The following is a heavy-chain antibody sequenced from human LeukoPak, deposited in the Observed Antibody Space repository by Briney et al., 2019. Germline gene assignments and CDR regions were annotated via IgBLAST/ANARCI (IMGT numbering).Heavy chain of an antibody. CDR2: INPSGGST. D-gene: IGHD7-27*01. CDR1: GGTFSSYA. V-gene: IGHV1-46*01. Sequence: ASVKVSCKASGGTFSSYAISWVRQAPGQGLEWMGIINPSGGSTSYAQKFQGRVTMTRAMSTSTVYMELSSLRSEDTAVYYCARSKLGDLGVHDYWGQGTLVTVSS. J-gene: IGHJ4*02. CDR3: ARSKLGDLGVHDY.